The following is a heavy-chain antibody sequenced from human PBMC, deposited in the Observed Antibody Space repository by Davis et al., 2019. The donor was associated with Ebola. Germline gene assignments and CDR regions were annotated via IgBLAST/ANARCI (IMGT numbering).Heavy chain of an antibody. CDR3: ARERAGTRFDP. J-gene: IGHJ5*02. CDR1: GYTLSDLP. Sequence: AASVKVSCKVSGYTLSDLPIHWVRQAPGKGLEWMGWMNPNSGNTYYAQKFQGRVTMTRNTSTNTAYMELSGLTSEDTAVYYCARERAGTRFDPWGQGTLVTVSS. D-gene: IGHD1-14*01. CDR2: MNPNSGNT. V-gene: IGHV1-8*01.